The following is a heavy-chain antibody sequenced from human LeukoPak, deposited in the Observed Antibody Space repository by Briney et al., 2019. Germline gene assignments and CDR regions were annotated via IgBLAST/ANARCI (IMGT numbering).Heavy chain of an antibody. CDR2: ISGSGGST. Sequence: GGSLRLSCAASGFTFSSYAMSWVRQAPGKGLEWVSAISGSGGSTYYADSVKGRFTISRDNSKNTLYLQMNSLRAEDTAVYYCAKDGLWFGELLYPYFDYWGQGTLVTVSS. CDR3: AKDGLWFGELLYPYFDY. D-gene: IGHD3-10*01. V-gene: IGHV3-23*01. CDR1: GFTFSSYA. J-gene: IGHJ4*02.